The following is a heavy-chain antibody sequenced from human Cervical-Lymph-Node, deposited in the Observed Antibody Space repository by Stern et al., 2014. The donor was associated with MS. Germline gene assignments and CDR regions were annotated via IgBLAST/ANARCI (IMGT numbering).Heavy chain of an antibody. V-gene: IGHV3-30*04. D-gene: IGHD1-26*01. CDR3: AKGGSGSYLD. J-gene: IGHJ4*02. Sequence: MQLVESGGGVVQPGRSLRLSCAASGFVFRRYALHWVRQAPGKGLEWVALISYDGIYKYYTDTVKVRFTVSRDNSNNTVNLEMNSLRLEDTAVYYCAKGGSGSYLDWGQGSLVTVSS. CDR1: GFVFRRYA. CDR2: ISYDGIYK.